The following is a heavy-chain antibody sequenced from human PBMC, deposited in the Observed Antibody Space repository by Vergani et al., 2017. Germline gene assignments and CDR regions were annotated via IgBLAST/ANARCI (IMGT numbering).Heavy chain of an antibody. J-gene: IGHJ6*02. Sequence: QVQLVQSGAEVKKPGSSVKVSCKASGGTFSSYTISWVRQAPGQGLEWMGRIIPILGIANYAQKFQGRVTITADKSTSTAYMELSSLRSEDTAVYYCASLRVGESDMGYGMDVWGQGTTVTVSS. D-gene: IGHD3-16*01. CDR1: GGTFSSYT. CDR3: ASLRVGESDMGYGMDV. CDR2: IIPILGIA. V-gene: IGHV1-69*02.